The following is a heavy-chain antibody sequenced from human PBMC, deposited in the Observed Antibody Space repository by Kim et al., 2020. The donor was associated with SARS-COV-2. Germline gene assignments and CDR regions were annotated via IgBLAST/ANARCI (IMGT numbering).Heavy chain of an antibody. CDR3: ARGHLGELSSNDS. D-gene: IGHD3-16*02. Sequence: YADSAKGRFTLSRENAKTTVYLQMNRLRAEDTAVYYCARGHLGELSSNDSWGQGTLVTVSS. J-gene: IGHJ4*02. V-gene: IGHV3-74*01.